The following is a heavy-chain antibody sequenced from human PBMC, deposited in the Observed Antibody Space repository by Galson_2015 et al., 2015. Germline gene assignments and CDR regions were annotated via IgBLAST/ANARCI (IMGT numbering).Heavy chain of an antibody. V-gene: IGHV5-51*01. CDR3: ARHISGGRGIDY. CDR1: GHSFPSDW. CDR2: IYAGDSNI. J-gene: IGHJ4*02. D-gene: IGHD5-12*01. Sequence: QSGAEAKKPGDSLLLSCRGSGHSFPSDWVAWARQMRGKGREWMGIIYAGDSNIRYSPSFQGQVTISDDKSISTAYLQWSSLKASDTAMYYCARHISGGRGIDYWGQGTEVTVSS.